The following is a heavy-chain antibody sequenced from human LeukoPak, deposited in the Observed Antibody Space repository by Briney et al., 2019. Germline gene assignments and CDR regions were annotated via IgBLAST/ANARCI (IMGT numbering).Heavy chain of an antibody. CDR3: ARQPSSWYWIFGYFDY. CDR1: GGSISSSSYY. V-gene: IGHV4-39*01. CDR2: IYYSGST. D-gene: IGHD6-13*01. Sequence: KTSETLSLTCTVSGGSISSSSYYSGWIRQPPGKGLEWIGSIYYSGSTYYNPSLKSRVTISVDTSKNQFSLKLSSVTAADTAVYYSARQPSSWYWIFGYFDYWGQGTLVTVSS. J-gene: IGHJ4*02.